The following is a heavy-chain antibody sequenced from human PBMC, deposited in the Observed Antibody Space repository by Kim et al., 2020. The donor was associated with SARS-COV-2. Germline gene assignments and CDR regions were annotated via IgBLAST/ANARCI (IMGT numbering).Heavy chain of an antibody. CDR3: ERGRNHSNGRYRAY. CDR2: IKHSGST. CDR1: GGSFSGYF. D-gene: IGHD6-19*01. Sequence: SETLSLTCAVYGGSFSGYFWSWIRQPPGKGLEWIGEIKHSGSTNYNPSLQSRVTISVDTSKNQFFLKLSCVTAADTAVYYCERGRNHSNGRYRAYWGQGT. J-gene: IGHJ4*02. V-gene: IGHV4-34*01.